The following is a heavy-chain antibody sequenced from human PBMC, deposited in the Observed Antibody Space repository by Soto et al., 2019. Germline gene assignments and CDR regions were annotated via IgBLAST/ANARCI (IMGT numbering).Heavy chain of an antibody. Sequence: QVQLVQSGAEVKKPGASVKVSCKASGYTFTSYYMHWVRQAPGQGLEWMGIINPSGGSTSYAQKFQGIVTMTRDTSTSTVYMELSSLTSQDTAVYYCARVATMVRGVISPAFVIWGQGTMVTVSS. CDR1: GYTFTSYY. CDR2: INPSGGST. J-gene: IGHJ3*02. V-gene: IGHV1-46*01. D-gene: IGHD3-10*01. CDR3: ARVATMVRGVISPAFVI.